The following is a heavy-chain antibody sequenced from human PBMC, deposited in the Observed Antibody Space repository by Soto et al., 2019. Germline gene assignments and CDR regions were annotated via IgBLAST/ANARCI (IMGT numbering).Heavy chain of an antibody. D-gene: IGHD2-15*01. CDR1: GGSFSGYY. Sequence: SETLSLTCAVYGGSFSGYYWRWIRQPPGKGLEWIGEINHSGSTNYNPSLKSRVTISVDTSKNQFSLKLSSVTAADTAVYYCARSGVVAATVNWFDPWGQGTLVTVSS. CDR2: INHSGST. V-gene: IGHV4-34*01. CDR3: ARSGVVAATVNWFDP. J-gene: IGHJ5*02.